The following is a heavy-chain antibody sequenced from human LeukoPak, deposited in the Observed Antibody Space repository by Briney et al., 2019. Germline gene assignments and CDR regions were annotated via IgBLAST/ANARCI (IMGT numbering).Heavy chain of an antibody. J-gene: IGHJ4*02. CDR1: GFTFSSYA. CDR2: ISYDGSNK. V-gene: IGHV3-30-3*01. D-gene: IGHD3-22*01. CDR3: ARQSWVRDYYDSSGYPEFDY. Sequence: PGGSLRLSCAASGFTFSSYAMHWVRQAPGKGLEWVAVISYDGSNKYYADSVKGRFTISRDNSKNTLYLQMNSLRAEDTAVYYCARQSWVRDYYDSSGYPEFDYWGQGTLVTVSS.